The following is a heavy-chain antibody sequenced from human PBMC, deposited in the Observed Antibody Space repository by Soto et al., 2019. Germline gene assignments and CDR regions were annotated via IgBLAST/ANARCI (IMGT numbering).Heavy chain of an antibody. CDR2: ISYDGSNK. CDR3: AKDRARYCGGGSCYSIFDY. Sequence: QVQLVESGGGVVQPGRSLRLSCAASGFTFSSYGMHWVRQAPGKGLEWVAVISYDGSNKYYADSVKGRFTISSDNSKNTLYLQMNSLRAEDTAVYYCAKDRARYCGGGSCYSIFDYWGQGTLVTVSS. J-gene: IGHJ4*02. CDR1: GFTFSSYG. D-gene: IGHD2-15*01. V-gene: IGHV3-30*18.